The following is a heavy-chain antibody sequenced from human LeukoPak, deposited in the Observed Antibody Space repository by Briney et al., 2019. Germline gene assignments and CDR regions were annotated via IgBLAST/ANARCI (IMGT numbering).Heavy chain of an antibody. J-gene: IGHJ4*02. CDR3: ARGSAYCGGDCYLHFDY. CDR1: GFTFSSYS. Sequence: GGSLRLSCAASGFTFSSYSLTWVRQAPGKGLEWVSSISSSSSYISYADSVKGRFTISRDNAKNSVYLQMNSLRAEDTAVYYCARGSAYCGGDCYLHFDYWGQGTLVTVSS. CDR2: ISSSSSYI. D-gene: IGHD2-21*02. V-gene: IGHV3-21*01.